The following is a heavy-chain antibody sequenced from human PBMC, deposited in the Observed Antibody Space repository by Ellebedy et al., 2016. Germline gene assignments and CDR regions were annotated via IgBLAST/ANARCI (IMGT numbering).Heavy chain of an antibody. J-gene: IGHJ2*01. CDR1: GFTFDDYA. V-gene: IGHV3-9*01. Sequence: GGSLRLSXAASGFTFDDYAMHWVRQAPGKGLEWVSGITWNSGSIDYAGSVKGRFTISRDNAKNSLYLQMNSLRAEDTALYYCAKTKLEPPPYWYFDLWGRGTLVTVSS. D-gene: IGHD1-1*01. CDR2: ITWNSGSI. CDR3: AKTKLEPPPYWYFDL.